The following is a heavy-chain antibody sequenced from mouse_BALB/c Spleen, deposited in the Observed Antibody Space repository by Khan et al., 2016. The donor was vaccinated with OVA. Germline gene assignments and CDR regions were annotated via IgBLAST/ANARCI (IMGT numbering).Heavy chain of an antibody. Sequence: QVQLQQPGAELAKPGASVKMSCKASGYTFTSYWMHWVKQRPGQGLEWIGYINPSTGYTEYNQKFKDKATLTADKSSSTAYMQLSSLTSEDSAVDYCARKDGYYSCWGQGSLVTVSA. D-gene: IGHD2-3*01. J-gene: IGHJ3*01. CDR3: ARKDGYYSC. CDR1: GYTFTSYW. V-gene: IGHV1-7*01. CDR2: INPSTGYT.